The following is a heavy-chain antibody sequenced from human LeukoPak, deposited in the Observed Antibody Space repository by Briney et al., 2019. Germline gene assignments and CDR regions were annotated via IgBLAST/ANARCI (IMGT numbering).Heavy chain of an antibody. D-gene: IGHD2-2*01. CDR2: ISAYNGNT. Sequence: ASVKVSCKASGYTFTSYGISWVRQAPGQGLEWMGWISAYNGNTNYAQKLQGRVTMTTDTSTSTAYMELSSLRSEDTAVYYCARSILVVPVASHLNYGVDVWGQGTTVAVSS. CDR3: ARSILVVPVASHLNYGVDV. V-gene: IGHV1-18*01. J-gene: IGHJ6*02. CDR1: GYTFTSYG.